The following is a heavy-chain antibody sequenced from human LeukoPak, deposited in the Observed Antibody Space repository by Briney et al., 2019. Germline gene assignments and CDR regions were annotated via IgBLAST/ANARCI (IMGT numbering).Heavy chain of an antibody. V-gene: IGHV3-74*01. CDR3: ARDRLTNDAFDI. CDR2: INSDGSGT. CDR1: GFTFNSYW. J-gene: IGHJ3*02. Sequence: GGSLRLSCAASGFTFNSYWMHWVRHAPGKGLVWVSRINSDGSGTSDADFVKGRFTISRDNSKNTLYLQMNSLRAEDTAMYYCARDRLTNDAFDIWGQGTMVTVSS. D-gene: IGHD2-8*01.